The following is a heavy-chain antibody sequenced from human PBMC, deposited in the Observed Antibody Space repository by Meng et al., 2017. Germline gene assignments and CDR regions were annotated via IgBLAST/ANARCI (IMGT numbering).Heavy chain of an antibody. J-gene: IGHJ4*02. Sequence: GESLKISCTASGFTFGDYAMGWVRQAPGKGLEWVGFIRSKAYGGTTEYAASVKGRFTISRDDSKSIAYLQMNSLKTEDTAVYYCTRDGGDYDYVWGSYRHYFDYWGQGTLVTVSS. V-gene: IGHV3-49*04. CDR3: TRDGGDYDYVWGSYRHYFDY. CDR2: IRSKAYGGTT. D-gene: IGHD3-16*02. CDR1: GFTFGDYA.